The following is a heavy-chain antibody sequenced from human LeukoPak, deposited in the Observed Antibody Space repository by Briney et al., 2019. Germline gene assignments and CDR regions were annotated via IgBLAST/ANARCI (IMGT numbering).Heavy chain of an antibody. V-gene: IGHV1-46*01. CDR2: INPSGGST. Sequence: GASVKVSCKAFGYTFTSYYMHWVRQAPGQGLEWMGIINPSGGSTGYAQKFQGRVTITRNTSISTAYMELSSLRSEDTAVYYCARGRAGYCSSTSCYYYYYFYYMDVWGKGTTVTISS. D-gene: IGHD2-2*01. CDR3: ARGRAGYCSSTSCYYYYYFYYMDV. J-gene: IGHJ6*03. CDR1: GYTFTSYY.